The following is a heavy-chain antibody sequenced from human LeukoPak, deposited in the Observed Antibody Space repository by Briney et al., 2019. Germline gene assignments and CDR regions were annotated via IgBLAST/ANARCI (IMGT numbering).Heavy chain of an antibody. Sequence: GGSLRLPCAASGFTFSSYSMNCVREAPGKGLEWVSSISSSSSYIYYADSVKGRFTISRDNAKNSLYLQMNSLRAEDTAVYYCAKDAGDYGGNSNYFDYWGQGTLVTVSS. J-gene: IGHJ4*02. CDR2: ISSSSSYI. CDR1: GFTFSSYS. D-gene: IGHD4-23*01. V-gene: IGHV3-21*01. CDR3: AKDAGDYGGNSNYFDY.